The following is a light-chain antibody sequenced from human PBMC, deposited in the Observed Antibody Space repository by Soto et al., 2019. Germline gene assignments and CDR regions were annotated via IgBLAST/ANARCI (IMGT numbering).Light chain of an antibody. CDR2: GAS. Sequence: EIVMTQSPATLSVSPGERATLSCRASESISSNLAWYQQKPGQPPRLLIYGASTRATGIPARFSGSGSGTEFTLTISRLEPEDFAVYYCHHYGISPPWTFGQGTKVDIK. V-gene: IGKV3-15*01. J-gene: IGKJ1*01. CDR1: ESISSN. CDR3: HHYGISPPWT.